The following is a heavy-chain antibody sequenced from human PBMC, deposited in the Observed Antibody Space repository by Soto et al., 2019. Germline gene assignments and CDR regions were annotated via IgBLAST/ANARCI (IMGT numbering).Heavy chain of an antibody. V-gene: IGHV4-59*08. D-gene: IGHD3-3*01. Sequence: SETLSLTCTVSGGSISSYYWSWIRQPPGKGLEWIGYIHYSGSTNYNPSLKSRVTISVDTSKNQFSLKLSSVTAADTAVYYCARSPITIFGVVSEYYYMDVWGKGTTVTVSS. CDR2: IHYSGST. CDR3: ARSPITIFGVVSEYYYMDV. J-gene: IGHJ6*03. CDR1: GGSISSYY.